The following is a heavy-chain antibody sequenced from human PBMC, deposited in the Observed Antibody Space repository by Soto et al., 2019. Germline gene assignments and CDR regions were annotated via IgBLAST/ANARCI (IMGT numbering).Heavy chain of an antibody. Sequence: QVQLQQWGAGLLKPSETLSLTCAVYGGSFSGYYWSWIRQPPGKGLEWIGEINHSGSTNYNPSLKSRVTISVDTSKNPFSLKLSSVTAADTAVYYCARAQWLVNYFDYWGQGTLVTVSS. CDR3: ARAQWLVNYFDY. J-gene: IGHJ4*02. CDR1: GGSFSGYY. D-gene: IGHD6-19*01. V-gene: IGHV4-34*01. CDR2: INHSGST.